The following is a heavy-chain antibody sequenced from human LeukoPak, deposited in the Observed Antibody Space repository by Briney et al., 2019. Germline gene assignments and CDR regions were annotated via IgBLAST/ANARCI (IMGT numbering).Heavy chain of an antibody. CDR3: ARSLTVTYGAFDI. CDR1: GGSINSYY. Sequence: PSETLSLTCTVYGGSINSYYWSWIRQPPGKGLEWIGYFYYSGSTNYNPSLKSRVTKSVDTSKHQFSLRLSSVTVADTAVYYCARSLTVTYGAFDIWGQGTMVTVSS. J-gene: IGHJ3*02. D-gene: IGHD4-17*01. V-gene: IGHV4-59*01. CDR2: FYYSGST.